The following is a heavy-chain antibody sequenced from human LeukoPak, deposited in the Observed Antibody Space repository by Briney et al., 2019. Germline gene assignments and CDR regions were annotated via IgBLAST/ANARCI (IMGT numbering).Heavy chain of an antibody. Sequence: PGGSLRLSCEASGFTFTSYAMSWVRKAPGKSPEWVSTISGSGSIINYADSVEGRFTISRDSSKNTLYLQMNSLRADDTAVYYCARVTYYDSTGYPFDHWGQGTLVAASS. J-gene: IGHJ4*02. D-gene: IGHD3-22*01. V-gene: IGHV3-23*01. CDR1: GFTFTSYA. CDR3: ARVTYYDSTGYPFDH. CDR2: ISGSGSII.